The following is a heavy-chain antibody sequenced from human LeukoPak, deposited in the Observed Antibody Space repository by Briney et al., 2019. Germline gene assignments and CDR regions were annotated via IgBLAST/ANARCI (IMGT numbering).Heavy chain of an antibody. J-gene: IGHJ4*02. CDR2: INSDGSIT. V-gene: IGHV3-74*01. Sequence: GSLRLSCAASGFTFTTYWMHWVRQAPGKGLVWVSHINSDGSITSYADSVKGRFTISRDNAKNTLYLQMNSLRAEDTAVYYCARTAGTFDYWGQGTLVTVSS. CDR3: ARTAGTFDY. CDR1: GFTFTTYW. D-gene: IGHD6-13*01.